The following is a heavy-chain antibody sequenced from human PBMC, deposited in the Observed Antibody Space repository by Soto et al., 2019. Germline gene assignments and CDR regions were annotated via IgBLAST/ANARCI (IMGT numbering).Heavy chain of an antibody. V-gene: IGHV1-46*03. Sequence: ASVKVSCKASGYTFTSYYMHWVRQAPGQGLEWMGIINPSGGSTSYAQKFQGRVTMTRDTSTSTVYMELSSLRSEDTAVYYCASSLGREYYYYSYMDVGGKGTTVTVSS. CDR3: ASSLGREYYYYSYMDV. CDR2: INPSGGST. J-gene: IGHJ6*03. CDR1: GYTFTSYY.